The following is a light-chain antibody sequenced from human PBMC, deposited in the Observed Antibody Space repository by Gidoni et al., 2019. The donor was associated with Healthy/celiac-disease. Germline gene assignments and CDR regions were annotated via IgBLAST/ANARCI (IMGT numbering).Light chain of an antibody. V-gene: IGKV1-27*01. CDR3: QKYNSAPPTYT. CDR1: QGMSHY. CDR2: AAS. J-gene: IGKJ2*01. Sequence: DIQITQSPSSLSASVGDRVTITCRASQGMSHYLAWYQQRPGKVPKLLIYAASTLQSGVPSRFSGSGSGTDFTLTISSLQPEDVATYYCQKYNSAPPTYTFGQGTKLEIK.